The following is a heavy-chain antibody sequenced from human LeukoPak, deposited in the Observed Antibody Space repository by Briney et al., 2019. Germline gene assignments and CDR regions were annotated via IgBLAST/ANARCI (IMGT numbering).Heavy chain of an antibody. D-gene: IGHD3-22*01. CDR1: GFTFSSYW. CDR2: IKQDGSEK. J-gene: IGHJ4*02. Sequence: GGSLRLSCAASGFTFSSYWVSWVRQAPGKGLEWVANIKQDGSEKYYVDSVKGRFTISRDNAKNSLYLQMNSLRAEDTAVYYCARALNYYDSSGPKRGYWGQGTLVTVSS. CDR3: ARALNYYDSSGPKRGY. V-gene: IGHV3-7*01.